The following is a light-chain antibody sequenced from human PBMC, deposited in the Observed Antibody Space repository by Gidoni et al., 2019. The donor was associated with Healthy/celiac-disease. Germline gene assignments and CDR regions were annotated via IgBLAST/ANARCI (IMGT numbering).Light chain of an antibody. J-gene: IGLJ2*01. CDR2: QDS. CDR1: KLGDKY. Sequence: SYERTQPPSVSVSPGQTASITCSGDKLGDKYACWYQQKPGQSPVLVIYQDSKRPSGIPERFSGSNSGNTATLTISGTQAMDEADYYCQAWDSSTKVFGGGTKLTV. V-gene: IGLV3-1*01. CDR3: QAWDSSTKV.